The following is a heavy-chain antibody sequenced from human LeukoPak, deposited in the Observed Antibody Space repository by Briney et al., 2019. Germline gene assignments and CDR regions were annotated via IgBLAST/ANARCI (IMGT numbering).Heavy chain of an antibody. CDR3: ARGRAPRAFGGVIVLQPFDY. Sequence: SETLSLTCAVYGGSFSGYYWSWIRQPPGKGLEWIGEINHSGSTNYNPSLKSRVTISVDTSKNQFSLKLSSVTAADTAVYYCARGRAPRAFGGVIVLQPFDYWGQGALVTVSS. V-gene: IGHV4-34*01. J-gene: IGHJ4*02. CDR2: INHSGST. D-gene: IGHD3-16*02. CDR1: GGSFSGYY.